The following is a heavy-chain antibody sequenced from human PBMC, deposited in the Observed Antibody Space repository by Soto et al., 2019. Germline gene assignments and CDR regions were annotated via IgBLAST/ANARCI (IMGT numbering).Heavy chain of an antibody. D-gene: IGHD2-21*01. J-gene: IGHJ4*02. V-gene: IGHV1-3*01. CDR2: INAGNGNT. CDR1: GYTFTSYA. CDR3: ARADYYYLGY. Sequence: QVQLVQSGAEVKKPGASVKVSCKASGYTFTSYAMHWVRQAPGQRLEWMGWINAGNGNTKYSQKFPGRVTITRDTSASTAYRELSSLRSEDTAVYYCARADYYYLGYWGQGTLVTVSS.